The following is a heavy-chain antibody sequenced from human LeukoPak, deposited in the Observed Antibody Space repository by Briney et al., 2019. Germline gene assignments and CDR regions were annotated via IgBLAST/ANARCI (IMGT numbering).Heavy chain of an antibody. V-gene: IGHV4/OR15-8*02. CDR2: ISHGGST. CDR3: TRSPGWWSLDY. D-gene: IGHD2-8*02. Sequence: SETLSLTCVVSGDSISGANWWNWVRQSPGKGLDWIGEISHGGSTKYNPSLKNRATISKDNSKNQFSLKLNSVTAADTAVYFCTRSPGWWSLDYWGQGALVTVSS. J-gene: IGHJ4*02. CDR1: GDSISGANW.